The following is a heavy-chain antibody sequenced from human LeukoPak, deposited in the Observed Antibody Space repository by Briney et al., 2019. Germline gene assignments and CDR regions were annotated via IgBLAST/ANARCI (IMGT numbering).Heavy chain of an antibody. CDR3: ARGTYYYDSSGYSGFDY. J-gene: IGHJ4*02. CDR2: INPSGGST. D-gene: IGHD3-22*01. CDR1: GYTFTSYY. V-gene: IGHV1-46*01. Sequence: ASVKVSCKASGYTFTSYYMHWVRQAPGQGLEWMGIINPSGGSTSYAQKFQGRVTMTRDMSTSTVYMELSSLRSEDTAVYYCARGTYYYDSSGYSGFDYWGQGPLVTVSS.